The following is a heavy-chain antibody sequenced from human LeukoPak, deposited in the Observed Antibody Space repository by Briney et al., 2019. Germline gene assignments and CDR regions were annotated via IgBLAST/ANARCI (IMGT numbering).Heavy chain of an antibody. CDR1: GGSFSGYY. CDR2: INHSGST. Sequence: PSETLSLTCAVYGGSFSGYYWSWIRQPPGKGLEWIGEINHSGSTNYNPSLKSRVTITVNTSKTQFSLKLSSVTAADTAVYYCARGVSSWYARFDYWGQGTLVTVSS. D-gene: IGHD6-13*01. J-gene: IGHJ4*02. V-gene: IGHV4-34*01. CDR3: ARGVSSWYARFDY.